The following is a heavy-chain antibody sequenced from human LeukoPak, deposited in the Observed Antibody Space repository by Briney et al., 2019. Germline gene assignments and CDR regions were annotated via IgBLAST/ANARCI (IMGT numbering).Heavy chain of an antibody. CDR3: ARTQDRNGYSFDS. D-gene: IGHD5-24*01. V-gene: IGHV3-48*03. Sequence: GGSLRLSCAASGFTFSSYEMNWVRQAPGKGLEWASYISGSGSTIYYAASVKGRFTISRDNAKNSLYLQMNSLRAEDTAVYYCARTQDRNGYSFDSWGQGTLVTVSS. J-gene: IGHJ4*02. CDR2: ISGSGSTI. CDR1: GFTFSSYE.